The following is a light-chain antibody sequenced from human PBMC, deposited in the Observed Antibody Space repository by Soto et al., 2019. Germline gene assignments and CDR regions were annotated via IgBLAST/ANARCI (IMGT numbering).Light chain of an antibody. CDR1: QSLSSN. CDR3: HQYNNWPLT. Sequence: EIVMTQSPATLSVSPGERATLSCRASQSLSSNLAWYQQKPGQAPRLLIYGASTRATGIPARFSGSGSGTEFTLTISSLQSEDFAVYYCHQYNNWPLTVGQGTRLEIK. CDR2: GAS. J-gene: IGKJ5*01. V-gene: IGKV3-15*01.